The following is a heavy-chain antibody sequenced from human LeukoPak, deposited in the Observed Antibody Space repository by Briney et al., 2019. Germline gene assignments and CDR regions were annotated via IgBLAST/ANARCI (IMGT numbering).Heavy chain of an antibody. CDR1: GYTFTSYG. Sequence: AASVKVSCKASGYTFTSYGTSWVRQAPGQGLEWMGWISAYNGNTNYAQKLQGRVTMTTDTSTSTAYMELRSLRSDDTAVYYCARRAQYYYGSGSYGMDVWGQGTTVTVSS. CDR3: ARRAQYYYGSGSYGMDV. J-gene: IGHJ6*02. CDR2: ISAYNGNT. V-gene: IGHV1-18*01. D-gene: IGHD3-10*01.